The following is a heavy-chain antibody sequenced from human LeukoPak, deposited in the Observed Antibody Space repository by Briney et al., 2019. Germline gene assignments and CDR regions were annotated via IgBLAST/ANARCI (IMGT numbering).Heavy chain of an antibody. Sequence: SETLSLICSVSGGSIGSDYWTWIRQSPGRGLEWIGYIYYIGSTNYNPSLKSRVTISVDTSKNEVFLNLTSVTTADTALYYCARGRSSWNYDYWGQGTLVTVSS. CDR1: GGSIGSDY. CDR2: IYYIGST. J-gene: IGHJ4*02. V-gene: IGHV4-59*01. D-gene: IGHD6-13*01. CDR3: ARGRSSWNYDY.